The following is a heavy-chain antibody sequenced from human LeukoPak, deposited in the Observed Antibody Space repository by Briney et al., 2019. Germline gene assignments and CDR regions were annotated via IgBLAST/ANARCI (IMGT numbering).Heavy chain of an antibody. Sequence: GGSLRLSCAASGFTFSTYWMHWVRQASGKGLVWVSRINRDGSGTSYVASVKGRFTISRDNAKNTVYLQMNSLRAEDTAVYYCARDSNYGMDVWGQGTTVTVSS. CDR2: INRDGSGT. CDR1: GFTFSTYW. V-gene: IGHV3-74*01. J-gene: IGHJ6*02. CDR3: ARDSNYGMDV.